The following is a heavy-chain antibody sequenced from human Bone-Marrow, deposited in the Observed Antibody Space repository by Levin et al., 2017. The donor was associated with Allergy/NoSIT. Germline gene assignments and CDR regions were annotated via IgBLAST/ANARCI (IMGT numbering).Heavy chain of an antibody. CDR2: ITSDGDNT. J-gene: IGHJ3*01. CDR1: GFDFSRYG. CDR3: AKDARGRAFFGDLDF. D-gene: IGHD3-16*01. Sequence: SCTATGFDFSRYGMHWVRQAPGKGLEWLTLITSDGDNTYYLDSVKGRFTISRDNSRNTLYLDMNTLTEEDTAVYYCAKDARGRAFFGDLDFWGQGTKVIVSS. V-gene: IGHV3-30*18.